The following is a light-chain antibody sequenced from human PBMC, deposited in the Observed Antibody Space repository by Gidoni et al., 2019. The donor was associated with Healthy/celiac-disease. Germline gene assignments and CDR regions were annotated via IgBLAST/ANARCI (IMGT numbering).Light chain of an antibody. CDR1: SSNIGAGYD. V-gene: IGLV1-40*01. J-gene: IGLJ1*01. CDR3: QSYDSSLSGYV. CDR2: GNS. Sequence: QSVLTQPPSVSGAPGQRVTISCTGSSSNIGAGYDGHWYQQLPGTAPKLLIYGNSTRPSGVPDRFSGSKSGTSASLAITWLQAEDEADYYCQSYDSSLSGYVFGTGTKVTVL.